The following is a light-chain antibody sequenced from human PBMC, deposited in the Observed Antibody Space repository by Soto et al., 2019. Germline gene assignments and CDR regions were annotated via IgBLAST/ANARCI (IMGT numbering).Light chain of an antibody. V-gene: IGKV3-20*01. CDR2: GAS. CDR1: QSVSSNY. J-gene: IGKJ1*01. CDR3: QQYGSSPWT. Sequence: EIVLTQSPGTLSLSPGERATLSCRASQSVSSNYLAWYQQKPGRAPRPLIYGASSRATGIPDRFSGSGAGTDFTLTISRLEPEDFAVYYCQQYGSSPWTFGPGTKVDIK.